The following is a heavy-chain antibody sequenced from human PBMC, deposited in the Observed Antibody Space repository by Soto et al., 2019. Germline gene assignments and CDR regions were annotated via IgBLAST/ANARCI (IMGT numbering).Heavy chain of an antibody. CDR3: ARAVFDWEGYYYYMDV. Sequence: QVQLVQSGAEVKKPGSSVKVSCKASGGTFSSYTISWMRQAPGQGLEWMGRIIPILGIANYAQKFQGRVTITADKSTSTAYMELSSLRSEDTAVYYCARAVFDWEGYYYYMDVWGKGTTVTVSS. CDR2: IIPILGIA. CDR1: GGTFSSYT. J-gene: IGHJ6*03. V-gene: IGHV1-69*02. D-gene: IGHD3-9*01.